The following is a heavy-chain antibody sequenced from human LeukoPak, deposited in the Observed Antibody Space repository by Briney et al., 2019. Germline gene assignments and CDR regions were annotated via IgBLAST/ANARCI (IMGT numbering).Heavy chain of an antibody. CDR3: VMVVASTTNWFDP. V-gene: IGHV3-7*03. J-gene: IGHJ5*02. CDR2: IKYDGSEK. CDR1: GFPFTSYW. D-gene: IGHD2-15*01. Sequence: GGSLRLSCAASGFPFTSYWMSWVRQAPGKGLEWLANIKYDGSEKYYVASVKGRFTISRDNAKNSLYLQMNSLRTEDTAVYYCVMVVASTTNWFDPWGQGTLVTVSS.